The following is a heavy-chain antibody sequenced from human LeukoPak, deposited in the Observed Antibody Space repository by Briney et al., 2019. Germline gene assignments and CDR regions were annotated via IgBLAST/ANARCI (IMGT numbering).Heavy chain of an antibody. CDR1: GGSISSYY. V-gene: IGHV4-59*01. Sequence: SETLSLTCTVSGGSISSYYWNWIRQPPGKGLEWIGYIYYSGSTNYNPSLKSRVTISEDTSKNQFSLKLSSVTAADTAVYYCARAGRTGTTIEYWGRGTLVTVSS. CDR2: IYYSGST. D-gene: IGHD1-1*01. CDR3: ARAGRTGTTIEY. J-gene: IGHJ4*02.